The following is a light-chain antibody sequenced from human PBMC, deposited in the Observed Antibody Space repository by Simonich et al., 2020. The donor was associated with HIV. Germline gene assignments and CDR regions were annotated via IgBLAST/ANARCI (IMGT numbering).Light chain of an antibody. CDR1: QSISGY. V-gene: IGKV1-39*01. J-gene: IGKJ4*01. Sequence: DIQMTQSPSSLSASVGDRVTITCRASQSISGYLNWYQQKPGKAPKLLIYGASNLERGVPSRCSGSGSGTHFTFTVSSLQPEDFATYYCQQFNSYPLTFGGGTKVEIK. CDR3: QQFNSYPLT. CDR2: GAS.